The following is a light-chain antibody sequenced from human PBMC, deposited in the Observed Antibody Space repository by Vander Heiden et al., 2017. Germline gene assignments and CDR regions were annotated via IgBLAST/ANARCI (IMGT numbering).Light chain of an antibody. V-gene: IGLV2-14*03. CDR2: AVS. J-gene: IGLJ3*02. CDR3: SSYTSSSTWV. Sequence: GSPGQALTSSCTGTSIDVGGYNDVSWYPEHPGKPPQLMVYAVSTRPSGVSHRFSGSKSGNTASLTISALQAEVEADYYCSSYTSSSTWVFGGGTKLPVL. CDR1: SIDVGGYND.